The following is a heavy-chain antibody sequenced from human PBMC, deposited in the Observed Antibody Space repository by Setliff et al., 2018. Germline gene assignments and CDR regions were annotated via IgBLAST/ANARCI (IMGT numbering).Heavy chain of an antibody. J-gene: IGHJ4*02. CDR3: ARTGTYRYFDY. D-gene: IGHD1-1*01. Sequence: SETLSLTCTVSGASISGDSFYWAWICQPPGKGLEWIGSVLYSGTTFYNPSLKSPVTISVDTSNNQFSLKLKSVTAADTAVYFCARTGTYRYFDYWGQGTQVTVSS. V-gene: IGHV4-39*01. CDR2: VLYSGTT. CDR1: GASISGDSFY.